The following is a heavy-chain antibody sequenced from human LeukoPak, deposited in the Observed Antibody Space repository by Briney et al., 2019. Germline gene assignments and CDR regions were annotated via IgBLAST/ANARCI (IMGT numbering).Heavy chain of an antibody. CDR2: IIPIFGTA. J-gene: IGHJ6*02. CDR3: AGERWGDDYGNYYYYGMDV. V-gene: IGHV1-69*13. CDR1: GGTFSSYA. D-gene: IGHD4-17*01. Sequence: GASVKVSCKASGGTFSSYAISWVRQAPGQGLEWMGGIIPIFGTANYAQKFQGRVTITADESTSTAYMELSSLRSEDTAVYYCAGERWGDDYGNYYYYGMDVWGQGTTVTVSS.